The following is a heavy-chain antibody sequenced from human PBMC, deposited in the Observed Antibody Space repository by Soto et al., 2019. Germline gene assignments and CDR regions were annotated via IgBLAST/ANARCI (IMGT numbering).Heavy chain of an antibody. J-gene: IGHJ4*02. CDR1: GFSFSSSA. Sequence: GGPLRLSCAASGFSFSSSAMILVRQAPGKRLEWVSTFRESGGTTHYADPVKGRFTISRDTSNNILFLQMNSLRAEDTAIYYCTKDSHWAIISPTHDYWGQGTLVTVSS. V-gene: IGHV3-23*01. CDR3: TKDSHWAIISPTHDY. CDR2: FRESGGTT. D-gene: IGHD2-2*01.